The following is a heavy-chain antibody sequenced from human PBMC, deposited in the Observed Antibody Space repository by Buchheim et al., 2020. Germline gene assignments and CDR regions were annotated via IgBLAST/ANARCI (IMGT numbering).Heavy chain of an antibody. CDR3: AKSLRYFDY. CDR2: ISYDGSNN. J-gene: IGHJ4*02. V-gene: IGHV3-30*18. CDR1: GFTFSSYG. Sequence: QVQLVESGGGVVQPGRSLRLSCAASGFTFSSYGMHWVRQAPGKGLEWVAVISYDGSNNYYADSVKDRFTISRDNSTNTLYLQMNSLRAEDTAVYYCAKSLRYFDYWGQGTL.